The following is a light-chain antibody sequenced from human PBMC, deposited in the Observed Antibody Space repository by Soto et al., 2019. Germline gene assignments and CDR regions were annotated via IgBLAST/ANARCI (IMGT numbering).Light chain of an antibody. CDR2: GAS. CDR1: QSVSSN. J-gene: IGKJ5*01. Sequence: EVVMTQSPDTLSVSPGERATLSCRASQSVSSNLAWYQQRLGQAPRLLIYGASNRATGIAARFSGSGSGTDFTLTISSLQSEDFAVYYCQQYNNWPPLTFGQGTRLEIK. V-gene: IGKV3D-15*01. CDR3: QQYNNWPPLT.